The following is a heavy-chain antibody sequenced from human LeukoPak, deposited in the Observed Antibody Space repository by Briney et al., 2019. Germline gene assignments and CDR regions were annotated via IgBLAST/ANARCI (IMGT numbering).Heavy chain of an antibody. D-gene: IGHD3-22*01. Sequence: GGSLRLSCAASGFTFSSYAMSWARQAPGKWLEWVSAISGSGGSTYYADSVKGRFTISRDSSKNTLYLQMNSLRAEDTAVYYCAKAVYYYDSSVADAFDIWGQGTMVTVSS. CDR2: ISGSGGST. CDR1: GFTFSSYA. V-gene: IGHV3-23*01. CDR3: AKAVYYYDSSVADAFDI. J-gene: IGHJ3*02.